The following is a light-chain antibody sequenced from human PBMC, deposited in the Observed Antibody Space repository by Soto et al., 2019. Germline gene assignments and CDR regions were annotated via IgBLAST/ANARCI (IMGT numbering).Light chain of an antibody. CDR2: DAS. CDR3: QQRSNPIT. Sequence: IVLTQSPATLSVSPGERATLSCRASQSVSSNLAWHQQRPGQAPRLLIYDASNRATGIPARFSGSGSGTDFTLTISSLEPEDFAVYYCQQRSNPITFGQGTRLEIK. J-gene: IGKJ5*01. CDR1: QSVSSN. V-gene: IGKV3-11*01.